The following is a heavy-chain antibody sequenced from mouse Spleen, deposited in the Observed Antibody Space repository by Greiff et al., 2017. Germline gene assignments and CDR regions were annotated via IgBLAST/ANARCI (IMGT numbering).Heavy chain of an antibody. CDR3: ARNRPTWFAY. Sequence: VQLKQSGAELVKPGASVKLPCTASGFNIKDTYMHWVKQRPEQGLEWIGRIDPANGNTKYDPKFQGKATITADTSSNTAYLQLSSLTSEDTAVYYCARNRPTWFAYWGQGTLVTVSA. V-gene: IGHV14-3*02. D-gene: IGHD2-14*01. CDR2: IDPANGNT. CDR1: GFNIKDTY. J-gene: IGHJ3*01.